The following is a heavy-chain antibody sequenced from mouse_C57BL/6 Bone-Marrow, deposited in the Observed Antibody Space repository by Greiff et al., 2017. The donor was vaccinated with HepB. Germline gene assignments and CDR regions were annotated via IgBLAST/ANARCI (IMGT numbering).Heavy chain of an antibody. J-gene: IGHJ1*03. CDR2: IWSGGST. CDR3: AGPRTVGFYWYFDD. Sequence: QVQLQQSGPGLVQPSQSLSITCTVSGFSFTSYGVHWVRQSPGKGLEWLGVIWSGGSTDYNAAFIYRLSISKDNSKSQVFFKMNSLQADDTAIYYCAGPRTVGFYWYFDDWGTGTTVTVSS. V-gene: IGHV2-2*01. D-gene: IGHD1-1*01. CDR1: GFSFTSYG.